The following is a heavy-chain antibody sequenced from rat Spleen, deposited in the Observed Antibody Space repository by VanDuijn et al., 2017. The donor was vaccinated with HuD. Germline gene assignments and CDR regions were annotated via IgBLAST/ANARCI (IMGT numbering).Heavy chain of an antibody. CDR2: VSSDGINT. V-gene: IGHV5-58*01. D-gene: IGHD1-10*01. CDR1: GFTFSRYW. Sequence: EVQLVETGGGLVQPGKSLKLSCVASGFTFSRYWMYWVRQAPGKGLEWVSSVSSDGINTYYPDSVKGRFTISRNNAKNALYLQMSNLRSEDTAIYYCTRNIYNNYFDYWGQGVMVTVSS. J-gene: IGHJ2*01. CDR3: TRNIYNNYFDY.